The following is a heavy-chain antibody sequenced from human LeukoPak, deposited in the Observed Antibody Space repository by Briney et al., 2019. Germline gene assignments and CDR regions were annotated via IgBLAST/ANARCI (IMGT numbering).Heavy chain of an antibody. J-gene: IGHJ5*02. V-gene: IGHV1-69*05. D-gene: IGHD3-22*01. Sequence: ASVKVSCKASGGTFSSYAISWVRHAPGQGLEWMGGIIPIFGTANYAQKFQGRVTITTDESTSTAYMELSSLRSEDTAVYYCASDLGYDSSGFAGLNSPLKSNWFDPWGQGTLVTVSS. CDR2: IIPIFGTA. CDR3: ASDLGYDSSGFAGLNSPLKSNWFDP. CDR1: GGTFSSYA.